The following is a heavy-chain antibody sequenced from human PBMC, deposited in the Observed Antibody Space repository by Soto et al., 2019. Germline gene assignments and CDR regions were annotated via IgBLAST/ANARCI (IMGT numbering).Heavy chain of an antibody. V-gene: IGHV1-18*01. CDR2: ISAYNGNT. D-gene: IGHD2-2*01. Sequence: ASVKVSCKASGYTFTSYGISWVRQAPGQGLEWMGWISAYNGNTNYAQKLQGRVTMTTDTSTSTAYMELRSLRSDDTAVYYCARDIVLVPAAMPSNYYYYGMDVWGQGTTVTVSS. J-gene: IGHJ6*02. CDR1: GYTFTSYG. CDR3: ARDIVLVPAAMPSNYYYYGMDV.